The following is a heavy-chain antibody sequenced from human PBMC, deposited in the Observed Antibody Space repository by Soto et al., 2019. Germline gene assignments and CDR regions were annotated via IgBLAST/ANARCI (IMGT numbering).Heavy chain of an antibody. CDR3: AKKKITGTSSGMDV. J-gene: IGHJ6*02. CDR1: GFTFSSYA. D-gene: IGHD1-7*01. V-gene: IGHV3-23*01. CDR2: ISGSGGST. Sequence: GGSLRLSCAASGFTFSSYAMSWVCQAPGKGLEWVSAISGSGGSTYYADSVKGRFTISRDNSKSTLYLQMNSLRAEDTAVYYCAKKKITGTSSGMDVWGQGTTVTVSS.